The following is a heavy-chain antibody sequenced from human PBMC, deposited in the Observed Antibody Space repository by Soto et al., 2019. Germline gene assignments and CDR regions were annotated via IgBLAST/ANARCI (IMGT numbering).Heavy chain of an antibody. Sequence: SVKVCCKASGGTFNSYAISWVQQDPGQGLEWMGGIIPIFGTANYAQKFQGRVTITADESTSTAYMELSSLRSEDTAVYYCARDYRRGYRHYGMDVWGQGTTVTV. J-gene: IGHJ6*02. CDR2: IIPIFGTA. V-gene: IGHV1-69*13. CDR1: GGTFNSYA. D-gene: IGHD5-18*01. CDR3: ARDYRRGYRHYGMDV.